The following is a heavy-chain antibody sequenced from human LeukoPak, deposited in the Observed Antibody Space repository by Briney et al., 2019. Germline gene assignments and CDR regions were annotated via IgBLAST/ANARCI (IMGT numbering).Heavy chain of an antibody. J-gene: IGHJ3*02. CDR1: GDSINSGYY. Sequence: SETLSLTCTVSGDSINSGYYGGWIRQPPGKGLEWIGSTSHSGSTYYNPSLKSRVTISVDTSKNQFSLKLSSVTAADTAVYYCARAPRDPANFDDAFDIWGQGTTVTVSS. V-gene: IGHV4-38-2*02. CDR3: ARAPRDPANFDDAFDI. CDR2: TSHSGST. D-gene: IGHD1-7*01.